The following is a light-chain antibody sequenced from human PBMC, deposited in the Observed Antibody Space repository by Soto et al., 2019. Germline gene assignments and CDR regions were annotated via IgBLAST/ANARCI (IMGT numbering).Light chain of an antibody. CDR2: GAS. Sequence: EIVMTQSPATLPVSPGERATLSCRASQSVSSNLAWYQQKPGQAPRFLIYGASTRATGIPARFSGSGSGTEFTLTISSLQSEDFAVYYRQQYDNWPLTFGGGTKVEIK. CDR1: QSVSSN. J-gene: IGKJ4*01. CDR3: QQYDNWPLT. V-gene: IGKV3-15*01.